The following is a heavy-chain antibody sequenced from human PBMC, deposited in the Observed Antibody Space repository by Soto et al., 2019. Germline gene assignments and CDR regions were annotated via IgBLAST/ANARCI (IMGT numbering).Heavy chain of an antibody. J-gene: IGHJ6*02. CDR2: IYSGGST. D-gene: IGHD3-9*01. CDR1: GFAVSTYY. V-gene: IGHV3-53*01. CDR3: ARGYDDILTGNLDV. Sequence: HPGGSLRLSCAASGFAVSTYYMNWVRQAPGKGLEWVSVIYSGGSTYYADSVRGRITISRDNSKNTLYLQMNSLRSEDTAVYYCARGYDDILTGNLDVWGQGTTVTVSS.